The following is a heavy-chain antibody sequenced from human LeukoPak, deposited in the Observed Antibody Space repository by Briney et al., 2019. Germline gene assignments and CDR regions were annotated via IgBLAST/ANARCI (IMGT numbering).Heavy chain of an antibody. D-gene: IGHD6-6*01. CDR2: IIPILGIA. CDR3: AKDLAPSYSSSSAWEDAFDI. Sequence: SVKVSCKASGGTFSSYAISWVRQAPGQGLEWMGRIIPILGIANYAQKFQGRVTITADKSTSTAYMELSSLRSEDTAVYYCAKDLAPSYSSSSAWEDAFDIWGQGTMVTVSS. V-gene: IGHV1-69*04. CDR1: GGTFSSYA. J-gene: IGHJ3*02.